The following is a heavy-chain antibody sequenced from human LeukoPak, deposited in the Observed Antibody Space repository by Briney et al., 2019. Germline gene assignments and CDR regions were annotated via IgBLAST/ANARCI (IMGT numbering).Heavy chain of an antibody. CDR1: GFTFRNYN. Sequence: GGSLRLSCVASGFTFRNYNMIWVRQAPGKGLEWVANIKEDGSEKKYVDSVKGRFTISRDNAKNLLYLQMNSLRAEDTALYYCARYCSSTSCYTPDHWGQGTLVTVSS. CDR3: ARYCSSTSCYTPDH. J-gene: IGHJ4*02. CDR2: IKEDGSEK. D-gene: IGHD2-2*02. V-gene: IGHV3-7*03.